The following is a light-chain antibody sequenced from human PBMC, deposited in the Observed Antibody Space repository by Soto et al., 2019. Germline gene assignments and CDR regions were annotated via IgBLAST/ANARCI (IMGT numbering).Light chain of an antibody. CDR3: QQYHTSPIT. CDR2: RAS. V-gene: IGKV4-1*01. Sequence: DIVLTQSPDSLALSLGERATVNCRSSQSLLYTSNNRNYLAWFQQKPGQPPKLLIYRASTRESGVPDRFSGSGSGTDFTLTISSLQAEDVAVYYCQQYHTSPITFGQGTRLEIK. CDR1: QSLLYTSNNRNY. J-gene: IGKJ5*01.